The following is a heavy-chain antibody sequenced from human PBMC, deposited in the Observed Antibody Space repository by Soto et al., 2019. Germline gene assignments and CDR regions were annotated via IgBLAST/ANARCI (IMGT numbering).Heavy chain of an antibody. CDR3: ARDFGSTLDY. CDR2: ISYDGSNK. Sequence: QPGGSLRLSCAASGFTFSSYAMHWVRQAPGKGLEWVAVISYDGSNKYYADSVKGRFTISRDNSKNTLYLQMNSLRAEDTAVYYCARDFGSTLDYWGQGTLVTVSS. CDR1: GFTFSSYA. V-gene: IGHV3-30-3*01. J-gene: IGHJ4*02. D-gene: IGHD3-10*01.